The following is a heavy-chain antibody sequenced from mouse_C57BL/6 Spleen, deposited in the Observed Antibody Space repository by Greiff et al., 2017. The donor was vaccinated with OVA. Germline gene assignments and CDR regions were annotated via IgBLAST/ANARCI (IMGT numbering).Heavy chain of an antibody. CDR3: ARLGYSNYDAMDH. Sequence: VQLQQPGAELVRPGSSVKLSCKASGYTFTSYWMHWVKQRPIQGLEWIGNIDPSDSETHYNQKFKDKATLTVDKSSSTAYMQLSSLTSEDSAVYYCARLGYSNYDAMDHWGQGTSVTVSS. CDR2: IDPSDSET. CDR1: GYTFTSYW. V-gene: IGHV1-52*01. D-gene: IGHD2-5*01. J-gene: IGHJ4*01.